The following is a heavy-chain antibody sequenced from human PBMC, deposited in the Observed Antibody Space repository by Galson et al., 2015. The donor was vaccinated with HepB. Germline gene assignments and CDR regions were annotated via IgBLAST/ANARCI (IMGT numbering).Heavy chain of an antibody. J-gene: IGHJ4*02. CDR2: MNSNSGNT. V-gene: IGHV1-8*01. CDR1: GYTFTSYD. CDR3: ARGYGIYFDY. Sequence: SVKVSCKASGYTFTSYDINWVRQASGQGLELVGWMNSNSGNTGSAQRFQGRVTMTRDTSINTAYMELSSLTSEDTAVYYCARGYGIYFDYWGQGTLVTVSS. D-gene: IGHD4-17*01.